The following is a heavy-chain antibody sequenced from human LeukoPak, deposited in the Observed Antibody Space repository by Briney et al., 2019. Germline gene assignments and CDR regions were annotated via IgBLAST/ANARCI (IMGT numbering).Heavy chain of an antibody. D-gene: IGHD3-22*01. J-gene: IGHJ3*02. CDR3: ARLGLDDYDSSSI. Sequence: PSETLSLTCTVSGDSISSSSYYWGWIRQPPGKGLEWIGSIYYSGSTYYNPSLKSRVTISVHTSKNQFSLKMSSVSATDTAVYYCARLGLDDYDSSSIWGQGTMVTVSS. CDR2: IYYSGST. V-gene: IGHV4-39*01. CDR1: GDSISSSSYY.